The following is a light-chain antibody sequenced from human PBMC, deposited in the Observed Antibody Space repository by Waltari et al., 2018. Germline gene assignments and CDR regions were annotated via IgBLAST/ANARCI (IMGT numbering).Light chain of an antibody. J-gene: IGKJ1*01. CDR1: QSVSSY. CDR3: QQRSNWPQWT. CDR2: DAS. V-gene: IGKV3-11*01. Sequence: EIVLTQSPATLSLSPGERATLYCRASQSVSSYLAWYHQKPGQAPRLLIYDASNRATGIPARFSGSGSGTDFTLTISSLEPEDFAVYYCQQRSNWPQWTFGQGTKVEI.